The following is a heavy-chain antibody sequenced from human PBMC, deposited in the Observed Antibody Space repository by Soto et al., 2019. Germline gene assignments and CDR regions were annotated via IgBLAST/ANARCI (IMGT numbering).Heavy chain of an antibody. CDR3: VRDTMGASAAASLDY. CDR2: ISVSGNII. Sequence: GGSLRLSCAASGFTFSTYEFNWVRQAPGRGLEWISYISVSGNIIKYAESVKGRFTISRDNAENSLHLHMSNLRVDDTALYFCVRDTMGASAAASLDYWGQGTQVTV. D-gene: IGHD3-16*01. V-gene: IGHV3-48*03. J-gene: IGHJ4*02. CDR1: GFTFSTYE.